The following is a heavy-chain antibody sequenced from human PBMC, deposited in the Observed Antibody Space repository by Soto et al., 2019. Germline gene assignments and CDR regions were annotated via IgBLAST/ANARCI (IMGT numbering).Heavy chain of an antibody. CDR1: GGSISSSNR. V-gene: IGHV4-4*03. CDR3: ARAGIAAAGTRYYYYYGMDV. J-gene: IGHJ6*02. CDR2: IYHSGST. D-gene: IGHD6-13*01. Sequence: PETLSLTYAVSGGSISSSNRWSWVRQPPGKGLEWIGEIYHSGSTNYNPSLKSRVTISVDKSKNQFSLKLSSVTAADTAVYYCARAGIAAAGTRYYYYYGMDVWGQGTTVT.